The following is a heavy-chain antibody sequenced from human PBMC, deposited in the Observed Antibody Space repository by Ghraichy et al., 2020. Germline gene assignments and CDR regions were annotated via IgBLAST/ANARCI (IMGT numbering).Heavy chain of an antibody. V-gene: IGHV2-5*01. Sequence: SGPTLVKPTQTLTLTCTFSGFSLSTDEVGVGWIRQPPGKALEWLALIDWNDDKRYSPSLKTRLTITKDASKNQVVLTMTNMDPVDTATYYCAQSPHCSTGYYCNWFAPWGQGTLLTVSS. J-gene: IGHJ5*02. D-gene: IGHD3-22*01. CDR1: GFSLSTDEVG. CDR2: IDWNDDK. CDR3: AQSPHCSTGYYCNWFAP.